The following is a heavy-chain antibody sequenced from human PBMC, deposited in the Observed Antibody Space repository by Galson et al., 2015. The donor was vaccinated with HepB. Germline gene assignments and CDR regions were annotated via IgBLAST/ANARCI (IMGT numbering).Heavy chain of an antibody. J-gene: IGHJ6*02. CDR1: GFTFDDYA. V-gene: IGHV3-9*01. CDR3: AKASARGSYYYYGVDV. D-gene: IGHD2-15*01. CDR2: INWNSDSL. Sequence: SCAASGFTFDDYAMHWVRQAPGKGLEWVSYINWNSDSLDYADSVRGRFTISRDNAKNSLYLEMHNLRPEDTALYYCAKASARGSYYYYGVDVLGQGTTVTVSS.